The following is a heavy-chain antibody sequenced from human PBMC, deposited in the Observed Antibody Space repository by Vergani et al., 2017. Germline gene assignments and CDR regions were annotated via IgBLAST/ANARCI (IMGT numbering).Heavy chain of an antibody. CDR2: ISWTSNSI. CDR1: GFTSAGYA. V-gene: IGHV3-9*02. D-gene: IGHD6-6*01. J-gene: IGHJ5*02. Sequence: EVQLEESGGGLVLPGRSLRLSCVASGFTSAGYAMHWVRQAPGQGLAWVSVISWTSNSIGYADSVKGRFTISRDNAKNSLYLQMNSLRAEDTALYYCAKEWGTSSGGGWFDPWGQGTLVTVAS. CDR3: AKEWGTSSGGGWFDP.